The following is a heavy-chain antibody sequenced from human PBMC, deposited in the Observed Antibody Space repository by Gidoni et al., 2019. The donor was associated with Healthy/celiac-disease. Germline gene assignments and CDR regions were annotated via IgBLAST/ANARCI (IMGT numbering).Heavy chain of an antibody. CDR1: GVTFSSYA. Sequence: EVQLLESGGGLVQPGGSLRLSWAAAGVTFSSYAMSWVRQAPGNGLECVSAISGSGGSTYYADSVTGRFTISRDNSKNTLYLQMNSLRAEDTAVYYCANRGISNYFDYWGQGTLVTVSS. J-gene: IGHJ4*02. CDR3: ANRGISNYFDY. CDR2: ISGSGGST. V-gene: IGHV3-23*01.